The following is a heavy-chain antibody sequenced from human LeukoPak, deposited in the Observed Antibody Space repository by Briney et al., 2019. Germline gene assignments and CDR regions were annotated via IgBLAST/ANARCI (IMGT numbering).Heavy chain of an antibody. CDR2: INPSGGST. Sequence: ASVKVSCKASGYTFNNHYMYWVRQAPGQGLEWMGVINPSGGSTSYAQKFQGRVTITRDMSTSTAYMELSSLRSEDTAVYYCAAGYCSGGSCYPYYYYGMDVWGQGTTVTVSS. D-gene: IGHD2-15*01. CDR1: GYTFNNHY. CDR3: AAGYCSGGSCYPYYYYGMDV. V-gene: IGHV1-46*02. J-gene: IGHJ6*02.